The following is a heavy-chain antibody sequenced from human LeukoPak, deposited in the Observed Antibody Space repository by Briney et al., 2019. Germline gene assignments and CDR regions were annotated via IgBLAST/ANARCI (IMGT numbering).Heavy chain of an antibody. Sequence: GGSLRLSCAASGFTFSSYSMNWVRQAPGKGLEWVSTITTSDGNTYYADSVKGRFTVSRDNSKNTLFLQMNSLRAEDTAVYYCAKDGGLWVSAHWGDSWGRGTLVTVSS. CDR1: GFTFSSYS. J-gene: IGHJ4*02. CDR3: AKDGGLWVSAHWGDS. D-gene: IGHD7-27*01. CDR2: ITTSDGNT. V-gene: IGHV3-23*01.